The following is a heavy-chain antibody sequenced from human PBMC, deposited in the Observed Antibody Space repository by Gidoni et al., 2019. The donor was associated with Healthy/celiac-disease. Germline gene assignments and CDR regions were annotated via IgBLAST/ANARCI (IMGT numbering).Heavy chain of an antibody. D-gene: IGHD3-22*01. J-gene: IGHJ4*02. V-gene: IGHV3-30-3*01. CDR3: ARGSSGYSFDY. CDR2: ISYDGSNK. CDR1: GFTFSSYA. Sequence: QVQLVASGGGVVQPGRSLRLSCAASGFTFSSYAMHWVRQAPGKGLEWVAVISYDGSNKYYADSVKGRFTISRDNSKNTLYLQMNSLRAEDTAVYYCARGSSGYSFDYWGQGTLVTVSS.